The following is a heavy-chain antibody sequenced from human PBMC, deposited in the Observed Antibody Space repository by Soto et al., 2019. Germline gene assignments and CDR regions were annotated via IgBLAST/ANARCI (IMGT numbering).Heavy chain of an antibody. CDR2: ISYDGSNK. V-gene: IGHV3-30*18. CDR3: AKDWNWNLDY. Sequence: PGGSLRLSCAASGFTFSSYGMHWVRQAPGKGLEWVAVISYDGSNKYYADSVKGRFTISRDNSKNTLYLQMNSLGAEDTAVYYCAKDWNWNLDYWGQGTLVTVSS. D-gene: IGHD1-1*01. J-gene: IGHJ4*02. CDR1: GFTFSSYG.